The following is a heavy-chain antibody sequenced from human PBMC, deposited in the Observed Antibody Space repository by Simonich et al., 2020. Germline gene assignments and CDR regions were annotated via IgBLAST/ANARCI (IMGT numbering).Heavy chain of an antibody. Sequence: QVQLVESGGGGVQPGRSLRLSCAASGFTFSSYAMTWVRQDPGKGLGWGAVISNDGSNKYYAESVKGRFTISRDNSKNTLYLQMNSLRAEDTAVYYWARDRNWGWFDPWGQGTLVTVSS. V-gene: IGHV3-30*07. CDR2: ISNDGSNK. CDR1: GFTFSSYA. J-gene: IGHJ5*02. CDR3: ARDRNWGWFDP. D-gene: IGHD7-27*01.